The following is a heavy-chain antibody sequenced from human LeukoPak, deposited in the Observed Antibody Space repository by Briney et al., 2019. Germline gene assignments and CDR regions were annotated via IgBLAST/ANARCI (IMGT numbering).Heavy chain of an antibody. J-gene: IGHJ4*02. CDR3: VRYGLYTDYCPDFDI. CDR1: GFTYSSYG. CDR2: ICYDVSNK. Sequence: AGGSLRLSCAASGFTYSSYGLHWLRQAPGKGLEWVAYICYDVSNKFYADSVKGRFTVSRDNYKSLLSLQTDSPRAELSDVFSGVRYGLYTDYCPDFDIWGQGTLVTVSS. V-gene: IGHV3-33*03. D-gene: IGHD4-11*01.